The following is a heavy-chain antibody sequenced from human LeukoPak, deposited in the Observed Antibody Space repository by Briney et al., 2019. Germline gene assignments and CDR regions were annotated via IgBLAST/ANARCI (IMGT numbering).Heavy chain of an antibody. Sequence: GGSLRLSCTASGLTFSSFWMAWVRQAPGKGLEGVANIKQDGSLQHYGDSVKGRFTISRDNAKNSLYLQMNNLRAEDTALYYCATSYDSSGCDWGQGTLVTVSS. CDR2: IKQDGSLQ. J-gene: IGHJ4*02. D-gene: IGHD3-22*01. CDR3: ATSYDSSGCD. CDR1: GLTFSSFW. V-gene: IGHV3-7*01.